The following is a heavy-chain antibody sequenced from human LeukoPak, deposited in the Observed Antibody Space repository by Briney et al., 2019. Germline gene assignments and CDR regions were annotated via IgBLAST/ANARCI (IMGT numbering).Heavy chain of an antibody. V-gene: IGHV3-23*01. Sequence: GGSLRLSCAASGFTFSSYAMSWVRQAPGKGLEWVSAISGSGGSPYYADSVKGRFTISRDNSKNTLYLQMNSLRAEDTAVYYCAKKFVAAPSYYFDYWGQGTLVTVSS. J-gene: IGHJ4*02. CDR1: GFTFSSYA. D-gene: IGHD2-15*01. CDR2: ISGSGGSP. CDR3: AKKFVAAPSYYFDY.